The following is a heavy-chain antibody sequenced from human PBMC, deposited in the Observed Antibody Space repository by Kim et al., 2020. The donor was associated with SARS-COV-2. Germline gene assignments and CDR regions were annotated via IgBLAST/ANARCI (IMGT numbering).Heavy chain of an antibody. V-gene: IGHV4-30-4*01. J-gene: IGHJ4*02. CDR1: GGSISSGDYY. CDR2: IYYSGIT. CDR3: ARGAASPSYNKFAC. D-gene: IGHD1-1*01. Sequence: SETLSLTCTVSGGSISSGDYYWTWIRQPPGKGLEWIGYIYYSGITYYNPSLKSRVTISVDTSKNQFFLNLNSVAAADTAVYYCARGAASPSYNKFACWGQGSLVTVSS.